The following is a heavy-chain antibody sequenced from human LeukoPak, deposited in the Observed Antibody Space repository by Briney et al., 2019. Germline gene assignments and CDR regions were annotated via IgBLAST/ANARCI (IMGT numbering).Heavy chain of an antibody. D-gene: IGHD2-8*02. J-gene: IGHJ4*02. CDR1: GDSVSSKSAA. Sequence: SQTLALTCVISGDSVSSKSAAWNWIRLSPSRGPEWLGRTYFGSQWYYDYAASVKGRISVTPDTSKNQFSLQLSSMTPEDTGVYYFARVLHGIGLIYWGRGPVVT. CDR3: ARVLHGIGLIY. V-gene: IGHV6-1*01. CDR2: TYFGSQWYY.